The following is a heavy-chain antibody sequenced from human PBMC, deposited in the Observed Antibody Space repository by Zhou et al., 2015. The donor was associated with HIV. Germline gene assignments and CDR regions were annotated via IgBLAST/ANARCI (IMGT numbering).Heavy chain of an antibody. Sequence: QVQLVQSGAEVKKPGSSVKVSCKASGGTFSSYAISWVRQAPGQGLEWMGGIIPIFGTANYAQKFQGRVTITADESTSTAYMELSSLRSEDTAVYYCARGGCSGGSCYPPPLVPTPWGQGTLVHRLL. V-gene: IGHV1-69*01. CDR1: GGTFSSYA. CDR2: IIPIFGTA. CDR3: ARGGCSGGSCYPPPLVPTP. J-gene: IGHJ5*02. D-gene: IGHD2-15*01.